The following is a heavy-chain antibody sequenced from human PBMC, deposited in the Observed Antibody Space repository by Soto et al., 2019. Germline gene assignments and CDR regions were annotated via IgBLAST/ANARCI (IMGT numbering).Heavy chain of an antibody. D-gene: IGHD6-13*01. Sequence: SETLSLTCAVSGDSIIGTHWWSWVRRPPGKGLEFIGETHHSRGTNYNPSLRSRVTMSLDKSKNQLPLILYSVTAADTGVYYCARYSAASGTYYFDYWGQGTLVTVSS. CDR1: GDSIIGTHW. CDR3: ARYSAASGTYYFDY. V-gene: IGHV4-4*02. CDR2: THHSRGT. J-gene: IGHJ4*01.